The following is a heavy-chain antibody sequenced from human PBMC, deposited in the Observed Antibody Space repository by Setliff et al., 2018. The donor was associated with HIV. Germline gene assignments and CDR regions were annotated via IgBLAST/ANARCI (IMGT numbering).Heavy chain of an antibody. V-gene: IGHV1-3*01. Sequence: GASVKVSCKASEYTFTSYAMHWVRQAPGQRLEWMGWINAGNGNTKYSQKFQGRVIITRDTSASTAYMELSSLRSEDTAVYYCARERAFTIFGVVANDGFDIWGQGTMVTVSS. CDR3: ARERAFTIFGVVANDGFDI. J-gene: IGHJ3*02. D-gene: IGHD3-3*01. CDR2: INAGNGNT. CDR1: EYTFTSYA.